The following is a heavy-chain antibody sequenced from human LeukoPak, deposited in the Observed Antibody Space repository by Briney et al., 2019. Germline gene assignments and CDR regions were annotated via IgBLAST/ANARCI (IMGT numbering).Heavy chain of an antibody. CDR3: ATEGYYYDSSGHPN. J-gene: IGHJ4*02. CDR1: GYTLTELS. Sequence: ASVKVSCKVSGYTLTELSMHWVRQAPGKGLEWMGGFDPEDGETIHAQKFQGRVTMTEDTSTDTAYMELSSLRSEDTAVYYCATEGYYYDSSGHPNWGQGTLVTVSS. D-gene: IGHD3-22*01. V-gene: IGHV1-24*01. CDR2: FDPEDGET.